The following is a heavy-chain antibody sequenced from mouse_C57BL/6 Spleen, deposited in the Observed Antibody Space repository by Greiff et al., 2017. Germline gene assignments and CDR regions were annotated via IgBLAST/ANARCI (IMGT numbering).Heavy chain of an antibody. V-gene: IGHV1-18*01. D-gene: IGHD2-1*01. CDR3: AREGGMGNHWYFDV. CDR2: INPNNGGT. CDR1: GYTFTDYN. J-gene: IGHJ1*03. Sequence: EVQLQQSGPELVKPGASVKIPCKASGYTFTDYNMDWVKQSHGKSLEWIGDINPNNGGTIYNQKFKGKATLTVDKSSSTAYMELRSLTSEDTAVYYCAREGGMGNHWYFDVWGTGTTVTVSS.